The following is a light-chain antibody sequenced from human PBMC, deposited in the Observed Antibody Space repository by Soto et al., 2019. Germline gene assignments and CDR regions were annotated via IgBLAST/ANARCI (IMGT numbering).Light chain of an antibody. Sequence: EIVMTQSPATLSVSPGERATLSCRASQTVLSNLAWYQQKPGQAPRLLIYGASTRATRIPARFSGSGSGTEFTLTISSLQSEDFAVYYCQQYNNWPPVTFGQGTKVDIK. CDR2: GAS. V-gene: IGKV3-15*01. CDR3: QQYNNWPPVT. J-gene: IGKJ1*01. CDR1: QTVLSN.